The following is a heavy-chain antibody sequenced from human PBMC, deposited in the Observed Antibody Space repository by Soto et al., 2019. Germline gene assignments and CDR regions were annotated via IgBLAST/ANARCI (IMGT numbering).Heavy chain of an antibody. J-gene: IGHJ4*02. D-gene: IGHD2-21*01. CDR3: AHRLGGETFCGGECYFFDY. V-gene: IGHV2-5*02. CDR2: IYWDDDK. Sequence: GPTLVNPTHTLTLTCTFSGFSLSATVMGVGWIRQPPGKALEWLAIIYWDDDKRYRPSLRSRLTIAKGTSRDQVVLTMTNVDPVDTATYYCAHRLGGETFCGGECYFFDYWGQGTLVTVYS. CDR1: GFSLSATVMG.